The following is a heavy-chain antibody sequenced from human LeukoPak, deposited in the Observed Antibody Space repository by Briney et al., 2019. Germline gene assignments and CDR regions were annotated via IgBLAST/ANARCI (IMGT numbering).Heavy chain of an antibody. CDR3: ARGWSEHYYYDSSGYFI. CDR1: GFTFSSYS. CDR2: ISGSSTYI. J-gene: IGHJ4*02. D-gene: IGHD3-22*01. V-gene: IGHV3-21*01. Sequence: GGSLRLSCAASGFTFSSYSMNWVRQAPGKGLEWVSSISGSSTYIYYADSVKGRFTISRDNAKNSLYLQMNSLRAEDTAVYYCARGWSEHYYYDSSGYFIWGQGTLVTVYS.